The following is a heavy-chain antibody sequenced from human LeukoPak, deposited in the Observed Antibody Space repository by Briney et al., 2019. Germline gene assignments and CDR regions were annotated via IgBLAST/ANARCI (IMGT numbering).Heavy chain of an antibody. CDR1: GFTFDDYA. J-gene: IGHJ4*02. CDR2: ISWNSGSI. CDR3: ARPLRLLYYFDY. V-gene: IGHV3-9*01. D-gene: IGHD5-18*01. Sequence: SLRLSCAASGFTFDDYAMHWVRQAPGKGLEWVSGISWNSGSIGYSDSVKGRFTISRDNSKNTLYLQMNSLRAEDTAVYYCARPLRLLYYFDYWGQGTLVTVSS.